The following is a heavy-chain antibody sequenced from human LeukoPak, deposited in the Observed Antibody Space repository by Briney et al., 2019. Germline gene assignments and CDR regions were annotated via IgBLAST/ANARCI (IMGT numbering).Heavy chain of an antibody. Sequence: GGSLRLSCAAAGFTLSSYGMSWVRQAPGKGLEWVSGLSYSGGRTYYADSVKGRFTISRDNSKNTLYLQMNSLRAEDTAVYYCAKGGLLVASFDYWGQGTLVTVSS. CDR3: AKGGLLVASFDY. V-gene: IGHV3-23*01. D-gene: IGHD5-12*01. CDR2: LSYSGGRT. J-gene: IGHJ4*02. CDR1: GFTLSSYG.